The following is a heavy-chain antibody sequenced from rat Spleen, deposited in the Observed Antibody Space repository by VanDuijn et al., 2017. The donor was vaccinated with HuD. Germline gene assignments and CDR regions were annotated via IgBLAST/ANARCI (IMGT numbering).Heavy chain of an antibody. CDR3: ARDGYYYGGWFAY. D-gene: IGHD1-12*01. V-gene: IGHV5-25*01. CDR2: ITNTGGST. J-gene: IGHJ3*01. Sequence: EVQLVESGGGLVQPGRSMKLSCAASGFPFSNYDMAWVRQAPKAGLEWVASITNTGGSTYYIDSVKGRFTISRDNAKSTLYLQMDSLRSEDTATYYCARDGYYYGGWFAYWGQGTLVTVSS. CDR1: GFPFSNYD.